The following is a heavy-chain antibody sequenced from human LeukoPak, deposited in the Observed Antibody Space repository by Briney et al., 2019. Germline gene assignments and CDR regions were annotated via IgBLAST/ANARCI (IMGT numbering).Heavy chain of an antibody. J-gene: IGHJ6*04. Sequence: SETLSLTCAVYGGSFSGYYWSWIRQPPGKGLEGIGEINHSGSTNYNPSLKSRVTISVDTSKNQFSLKLSSVTAADTAVYYCARVPLYCSSTGCRRRKGYYYGMDVWGKGTTVTVSS. CDR3: ARVPLYCSSTGCRRRKGYYYGMDV. CDR2: INHSGST. D-gene: IGHD2-2*01. V-gene: IGHV4-34*01. CDR1: GGSFSGYY.